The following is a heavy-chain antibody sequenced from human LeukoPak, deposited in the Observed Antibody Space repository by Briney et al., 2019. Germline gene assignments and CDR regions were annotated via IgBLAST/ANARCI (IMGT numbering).Heavy chain of an antibody. CDR1: GFTFGDYA. D-gene: IGHD6-19*01. CDR3: TRDLSSAWYGPAY. CDR2: IRSKAYGGTT. J-gene: IGHJ4*02. Sequence: GGSLRLSCTASGFTFGDYAMSWVRQAPGKGLEWVGFIRSKAYGGTTEYAASVKGRFTISRDDSKSIAYLQMNSLKTEDTAVYYCTRDLSSAWYGPAYWGQGTLVTVSS. V-gene: IGHV3-49*04.